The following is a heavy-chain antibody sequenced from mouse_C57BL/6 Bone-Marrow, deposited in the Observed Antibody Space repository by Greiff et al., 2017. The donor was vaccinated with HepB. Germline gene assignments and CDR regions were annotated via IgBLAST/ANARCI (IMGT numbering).Heavy chain of an antibody. V-gene: IGHV5-2*01. J-gene: IGHJ2*01. CDR3: ARLTVVAREGDFDY. CDR1: EYEFPSHD. D-gene: IGHD1-1*01. Sequence: ESGGGLVQPGESLKLSCESNEYEFPSHDMSWVRKTPEKRLELVAAINSDGGSTYYPDTMERRFSISRDNTKKTLYLQMSSLRSEDTALYYCARLTVVAREGDFDYWGQGTTLTVSS. CDR2: INSDGGST.